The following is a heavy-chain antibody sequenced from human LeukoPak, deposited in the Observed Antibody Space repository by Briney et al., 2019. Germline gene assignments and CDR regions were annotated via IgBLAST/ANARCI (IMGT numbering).Heavy chain of an antibody. V-gene: IGHV3-30-3*01. CDR3: ARDLCSSTSCYDDY. CDR2: ISYDGSNK. CDR1: GFTFSSYA. Sequence: GGSLRLSCAASGFTFSSYAMHWVRQAPGKGLEWVAVISYDGSNKYYADSVKGRFTISRDNSKNTLYLQMNSLRAEDTAVYYCARDLCSSTSCYDDYWGQGTLVTVSS. J-gene: IGHJ4*02. D-gene: IGHD2-2*01.